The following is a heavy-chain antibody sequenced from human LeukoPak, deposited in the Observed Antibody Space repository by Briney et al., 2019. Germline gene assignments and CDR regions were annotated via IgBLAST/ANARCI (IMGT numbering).Heavy chain of an antibody. D-gene: IGHD2-15*01. CDR3: ARKVHIVVVVAGYFDY. CDR2: IYYSGST. CDR1: GGSISSYY. J-gene: IGHJ4*02. Sequence: SETLSLTCTVSGGSISSYYWSWIRQPPGKGLEWIGHIYYSGSTNYNPSLKSRVTISVDTSKNQFSLKLSSVTAADTAVYYCARKVHIVVVVAGYFDYWGQGTLVTVSS. V-gene: IGHV4-59*12.